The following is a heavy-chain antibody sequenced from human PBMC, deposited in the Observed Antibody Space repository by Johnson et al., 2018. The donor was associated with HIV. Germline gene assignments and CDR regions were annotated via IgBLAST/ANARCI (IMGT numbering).Heavy chain of an antibody. CDR1: GFTFDDYG. CDR3: ARGNYYGSGSYGAFDI. CDR2: INWNGGST. Sequence: VQLVESGGGSVQPGRSLRLSCAASGFTFDDYGMSWVRQAPGKGLEWVSGINWNGGSTGYADSVQGRFTISRDNAKNSLYLQMNSLRAEDTALYYCARGNYYGSGSYGAFDIWGQGTMVTVSS. V-gene: IGHV3-20*04. D-gene: IGHD3-10*01. J-gene: IGHJ3*02.